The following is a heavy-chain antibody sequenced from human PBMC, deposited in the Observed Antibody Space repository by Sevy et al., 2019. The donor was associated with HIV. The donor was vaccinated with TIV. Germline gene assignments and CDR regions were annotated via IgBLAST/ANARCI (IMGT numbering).Heavy chain of an antibody. CDR3: AKGNQWLVYPHIY. J-gene: IGHJ4*02. D-gene: IGHD6-19*01. Sequence: GGSLRLSCAASGFTFSSYAMSWVLQAPGKGLEWVSAISGSGGSTYYADSVKGRFTISRDNSKNTLYLQMNSLRAEDTAVYYCAKGNQWLVYPHIYWGQGTLVTVSS. CDR2: ISGSGGST. CDR1: GFTFSSYA. V-gene: IGHV3-23*01.